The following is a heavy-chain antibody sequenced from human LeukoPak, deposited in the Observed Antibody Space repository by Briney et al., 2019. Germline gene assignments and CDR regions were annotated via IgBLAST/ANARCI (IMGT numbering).Heavy chain of an antibody. CDR2: IYYSGST. CDR3: ARDSLDYNNWFDP. CDR1: GGSISSGGYY. D-gene: IGHD4-11*01. J-gene: IGHJ5*02. Sequence: PSQTLSLTCTVSGGSISSGGYYWSWIRQHPGKGLEWIGYIYYSGSTYYNSSLKSRVTISVDTSKNQFSLKLSSVTAADTAVYYCARDSLDYNNWFDPWGQGTLVTVSS. V-gene: IGHV4-31*03.